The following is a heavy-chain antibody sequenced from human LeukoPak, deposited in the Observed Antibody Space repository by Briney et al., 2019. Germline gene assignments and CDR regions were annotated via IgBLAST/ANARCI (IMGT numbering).Heavy chain of an antibody. CDR3: AKDSESHGDYGDASGAFDI. D-gene: IGHD4-17*01. Sequence: SETLSLTCSVSGGSSSSTSYYWGWIRQPPGKGLEWIGTTYYSGSIYYNPSLKSRVTISLDTSKNQFSLKLTSVTAADTAVYYCAKDSESHGDYGDASGAFDIWGQGTMVTVSS. V-gene: IGHV4-39*02. J-gene: IGHJ3*02. CDR1: GGSSSSTSYY. CDR2: TYYSGSI.